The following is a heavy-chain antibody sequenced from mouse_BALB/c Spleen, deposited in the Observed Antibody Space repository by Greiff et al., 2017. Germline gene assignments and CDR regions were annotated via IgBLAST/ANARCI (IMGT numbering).Heavy chain of an antibody. J-gene: IGHJ2*01. CDR1: GYTFTSYY. CDR3: ARGDYYYGSSGYYFDY. D-gene: IGHD1-1*01. Sequence: QVQLQQPGAELVKPGASVKLSCKASGYTFTSYYMYWVKQRPGQGLEWIGGINPSNGGTNFNEKFKSKATLTVDKSSSTAYMQLSSLTSEDSAVYYCARGDYYYGSSGYYFDYWGQGTTLTVSS. CDR2: INPSNGGT. V-gene: IGHV1S81*02.